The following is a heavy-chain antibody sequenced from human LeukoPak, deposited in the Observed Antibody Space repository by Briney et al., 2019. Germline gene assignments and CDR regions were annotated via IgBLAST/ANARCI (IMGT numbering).Heavy chain of an antibody. J-gene: IGHJ5*02. CDR2: INPNSGGT. CDR1: GYTFTGYY. D-gene: IGHD5-24*01. Sequence: ASVNVSCKASGYTFTGYYMHWVRQAPGQGLEWMGWINPNSGGTNYAQKFQGRVTMTRDTSISTAYMELSRLRSDDTAVYYCARDTDGYNFNWFDPWGQGTLVTVSS. V-gene: IGHV1-2*02. CDR3: ARDTDGYNFNWFDP.